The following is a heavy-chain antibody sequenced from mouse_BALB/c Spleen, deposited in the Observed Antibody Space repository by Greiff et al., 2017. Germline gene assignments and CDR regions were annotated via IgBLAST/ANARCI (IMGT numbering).Heavy chain of an antibody. Sequence: EVMLVESGAELVKPGASVKLSCTASGFNIKDTYMHWVKQRPEQGLEWIGRIDPANGNTKYDPKFQGKATITADTSSNTAYLQLSSLTSEDTAVYYCAYSSGYFAYWGQGTLVTVSA. J-gene: IGHJ3*01. CDR2: IDPANGNT. CDR1: GFNIKDTY. CDR3: AYSSGYFAY. D-gene: IGHD3-1*01. V-gene: IGHV14-3*02.